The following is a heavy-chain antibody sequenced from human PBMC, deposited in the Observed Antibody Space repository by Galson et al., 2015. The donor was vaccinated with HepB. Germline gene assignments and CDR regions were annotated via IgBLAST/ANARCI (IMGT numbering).Heavy chain of an antibody. CDR3: ARGAKYYDILTGPNLYGMDV. J-gene: IGHJ6*02. CDR2: IYYSGST. CDR1: GGSISSYY. Sequence: ETLSLTCTVSGGSISSYYWSWIRQPPGKGLEWIGYIYYSGSTNYNPSLKSRVTISVDTSKNQFSLKLSSVTAADTAVYYCARGAKYYDILTGPNLYGMDVWGQGTTVTVSS. D-gene: IGHD3-9*01. V-gene: IGHV4-59*01.